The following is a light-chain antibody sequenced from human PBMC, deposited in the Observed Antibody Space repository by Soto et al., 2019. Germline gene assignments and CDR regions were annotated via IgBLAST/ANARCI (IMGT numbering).Light chain of an antibody. CDR3: QQYITYSRT. Sequence: DIQMTQSPSTLSASVGDRVTITCRASQRISTWLAWYQHKPGKAPKLLIYQASSLEGGVPSRFSGSGPGTEFPLTISSLQPDDFATYYYQQYITYSRTFGQRTRVETK. J-gene: IGKJ1*01. CDR1: QRISTW. V-gene: IGKV1-5*03. CDR2: QAS.